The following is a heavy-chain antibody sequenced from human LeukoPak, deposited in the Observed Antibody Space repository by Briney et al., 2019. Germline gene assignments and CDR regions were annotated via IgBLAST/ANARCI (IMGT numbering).Heavy chain of an antibody. CDR1: GFTFSDYN. CDR3: ARSDPITMVRGVTVYYYGMDV. CDR2: ISSSGSTI. Sequence: GGSLRLSCAASGFTFSDYNMSWLRQAPGKGLEWVSYISSSGSTIYYADSVKGRYTISRDNAKNSLYLQMNSLRAEDTAVYYCARSDPITMVRGVTVYYYGMDVWGQGTTVTVSS. J-gene: IGHJ6*02. D-gene: IGHD3-10*01. V-gene: IGHV3-11*01.